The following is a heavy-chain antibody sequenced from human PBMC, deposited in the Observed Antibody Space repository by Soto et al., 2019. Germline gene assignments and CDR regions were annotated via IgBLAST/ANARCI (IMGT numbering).Heavy chain of an antibody. V-gene: IGHV1-2*02. CDR3: ARVTLKARNWFDP. CDR2: INPNSRGT. Sequence: ASVKVSCKASGYTFTDYFIHWVRQAPGQGFEWMGWINPNSRGTNYAQKFQGRVTMTRDTSNSTAYMELRGLTSDDTAVYYCARVTLKARNWFDPWGQGTLVTVSS. J-gene: IGHJ5*02. CDR1: GYTFTDYF.